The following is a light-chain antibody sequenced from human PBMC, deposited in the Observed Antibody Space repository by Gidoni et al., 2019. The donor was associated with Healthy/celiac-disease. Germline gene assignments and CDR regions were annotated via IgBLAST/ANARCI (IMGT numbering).Light chain of an antibody. Sequence: DIQLTQSPSFLSASVGDRGTITCRASQGLSSYLAWYQQKPGKAPKLLFYAASTLQSGVPSRFSGSGSGTEFTLTISSLQPEDFATYYCQQLNSYPLTCGGGTKVEIK. CDR1: QGLSSY. CDR3: QQLNSYPLT. CDR2: AAS. J-gene: IGKJ4*01. V-gene: IGKV1-9*01.